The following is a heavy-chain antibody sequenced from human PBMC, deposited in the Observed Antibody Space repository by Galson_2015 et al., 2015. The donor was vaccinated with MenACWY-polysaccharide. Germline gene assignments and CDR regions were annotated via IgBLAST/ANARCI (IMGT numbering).Heavy chain of an antibody. CDR2: VNPNSGGT. Sequence: SVKVSCKASGYTFTGYYMHWVRQAPGQGLERMGWVNPNSGGTNYAQKFQGRVTMTRDTSISTAYMELSRLRSDDTAVYYCARDRGMGLPSCGHFYYGMDFWGQGTPVTVSS. D-gene: IGHD3-10*01. CDR3: ARDRGMGLPSCGHFYYGMDF. CDR1: GYTFTGYY. V-gene: IGHV1-2*02. J-gene: IGHJ6*02.